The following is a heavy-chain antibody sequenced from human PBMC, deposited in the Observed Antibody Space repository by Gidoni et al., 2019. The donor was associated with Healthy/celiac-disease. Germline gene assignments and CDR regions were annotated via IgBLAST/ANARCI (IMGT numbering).Heavy chain of an antibody. CDR3: ALAMYRVVPAAMSYLDY. CDR2: SYWNDDK. V-gene: IGHV2-5*01. CDR1: GFSLSTCGVG. D-gene: IGHD2-2*01. Sequence: QITLKESGPTPVKPTQTLTLTCTFSGFSLSTCGVGVGWIRPPPGKALEWLALSYWNDDKRYSPSLKSRLNNTKDTSKNQVVLTRTNMDPVDTATYYCALAMYRVVPAAMSYLDYWGQGTLVTVSS. J-gene: IGHJ4*02.